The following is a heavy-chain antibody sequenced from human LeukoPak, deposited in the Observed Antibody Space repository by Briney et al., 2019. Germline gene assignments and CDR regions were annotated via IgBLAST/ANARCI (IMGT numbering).Heavy chain of an antibody. CDR1: GFTFSSYW. Sequence: GSPRLSCAASGFTFSSYWMSWVRQAPGKGLEWVANIDQDGGEKYYVDSVRGRFTISRDNAKDSLFMQMNSLRVEDTAVYYCARLYDSNRDHTGYGYWGRGTLVTVSA. CDR2: IDQDGGEK. J-gene: IGHJ4*02. V-gene: IGHV3-7*02. D-gene: IGHD5-12*01. CDR3: ARLYDSNRDHTGYGY.